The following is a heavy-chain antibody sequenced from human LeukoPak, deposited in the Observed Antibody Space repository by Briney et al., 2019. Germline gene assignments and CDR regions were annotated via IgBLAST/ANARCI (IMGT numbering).Heavy chain of an antibody. Sequence: GGSLRLSCSVSGFTFSTYVMHWVRQAPGKGLEYVSAISSNGDNTYYADSVKGRFTISRDNSKNTLYLQMSSLRADDTAVYYCVRWTGYWGQGTLVTVSS. V-gene: IGHV3-64D*06. CDR1: GFTFSTYV. CDR2: ISSNGDNT. D-gene: IGHD3/OR15-3a*01. J-gene: IGHJ4*02. CDR3: VRWTGY.